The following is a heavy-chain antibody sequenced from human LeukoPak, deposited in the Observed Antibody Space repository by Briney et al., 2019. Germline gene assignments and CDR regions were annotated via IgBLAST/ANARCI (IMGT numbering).Heavy chain of an antibody. CDR2: IDDDGTNT. CDR3: VRDRPHNCFDP. J-gene: IGHJ5*02. CDR1: EFTFSAHW. Sequence: QSGGSLRLSCAASEFTFSAHWMHWVRQVPGKGLVYIAYIDDDGTNTNYADSVKGRFTISRDNAKNTLYLQMNSLRVEDTAVYYCVRDRPHNCFDPWGQGTLVTVSS. V-gene: IGHV3-74*01. D-gene: IGHD6-6*01.